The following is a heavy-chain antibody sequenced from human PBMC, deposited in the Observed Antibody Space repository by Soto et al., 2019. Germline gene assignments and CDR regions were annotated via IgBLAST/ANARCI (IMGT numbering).Heavy chain of an antibody. CDR3: ARKDYYGMDV. CDR1: GGSISSYF. Sequence: PSETLSLTCTVSGGSISSYFWSWIRQPPGKGLEWIGYIYYSGSTNYNPSLKSRVTISVDTSKNQFSLKLSSVTAADTAVYYCARKDYYGMDVWGQGTTVT. J-gene: IGHJ6*02. CDR2: IYYSGST. V-gene: IGHV4-59*01.